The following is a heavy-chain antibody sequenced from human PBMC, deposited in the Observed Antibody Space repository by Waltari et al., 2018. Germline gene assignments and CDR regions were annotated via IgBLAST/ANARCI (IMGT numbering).Heavy chain of an antibody. CDR2: VNHSGST. CDR3: ARRIAWYYSSGSYHDY. V-gene: IGHV4-34*01. CDR1: GGSLVTDY. J-gene: IGHJ4*02. D-gene: IGHD3-10*01. Sequence: QVQLQQWGAGLLKPSETLSLTCAGYGGSLVTDYGSWIRPPPGTGLEWIGEVNHSGSTNHNPSLKSRVTMSADTSKSQFSLKLRSVTAADTAVYYRARRIAWYYSSGSYHDYWGQGTLVTVSS.